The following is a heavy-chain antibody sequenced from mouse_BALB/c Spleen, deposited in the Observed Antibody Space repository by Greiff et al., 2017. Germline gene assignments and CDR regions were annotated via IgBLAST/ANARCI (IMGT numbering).Heavy chain of an antibody. V-gene: IGHV1-7*01. Sequence: QVQLKESGAELAKPGASVKMSCKASGYTFTSYWMHWVKQRPGQGLEWIGYINPSTGYTEYNQKFKDKATLTADKSSSTAYMQLSSLTSEDSAVYCSAREGELKGWADWGQGTLVTVSA. D-gene: IGHD1-3*01. J-gene: IGHJ3*01. CDR3: AREGELKGWAD. CDR2: INPSTGYT. CDR1: GYTFTSYW.